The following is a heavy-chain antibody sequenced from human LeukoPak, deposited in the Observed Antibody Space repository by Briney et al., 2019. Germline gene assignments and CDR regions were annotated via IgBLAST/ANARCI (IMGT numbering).Heavy chain of an antibody. D-gene: IGHD6-13*01. CDR1: GFTVSSNC. CDR3: ARDFDSSSWYGS. V-gene: IGHV3-66*01. Sequence: GGSLRLSCAASGFTVSSNCMSWVRQAPGKGLEWVSVIYSGGSTYYADSVKGRFTISRDNSKNTLYLQMNSLRAEDTAVYYCARDFDSSSWYGSWGQGTMVTVSS. CDR2: IYSGGST. J-gene: IGHJ3*01.